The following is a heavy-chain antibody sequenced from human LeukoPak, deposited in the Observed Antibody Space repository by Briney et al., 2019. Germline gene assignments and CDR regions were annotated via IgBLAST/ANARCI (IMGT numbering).Heavy chain of an antibody. CDR1: GFTFSSYG. CDR3: AKDSGSGASGSRGGFDY. V-gene: IGHV3-23*01. Sequence: GGSLRLSCAASGFTFSSYGMSWVRQAPGKGLEWVSAISGSGGSTYYADSVKGRFTISRDNSKNTLYLQMNSLRAEDTAVYYCAKDSGSGASGSRGGFDYWGQGTLVTVSS. D-gene: IGHD3-22*01. J-gene: IGHJ4*02. CDR2: ISGSGGST.